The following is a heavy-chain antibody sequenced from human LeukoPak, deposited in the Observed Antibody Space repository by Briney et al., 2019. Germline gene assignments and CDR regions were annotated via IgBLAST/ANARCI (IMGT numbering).Heavy chain of an antibody. V-gene: IGHV3-9*01. J-gene: IGHJ4*02. CDR3: AKERAAAYFDY. CDR1: GFTFDDYA. D-gene: IGHD6-13*01. Sequence: PGRSLRLSCAASGFTFDDYAMQWVRQAPGKGLEWVSGISWNSGSIGYADSVKGRFTISRDNAKNSLYLQMNSLRAEDTALYYCAKERAAAYFDYWGQGTLVTVSS. CDR2: ISWNSGSI.